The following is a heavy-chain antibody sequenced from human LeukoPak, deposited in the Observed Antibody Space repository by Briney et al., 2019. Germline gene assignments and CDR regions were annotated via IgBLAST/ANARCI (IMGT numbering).Heavy chain of an antibody. J-gene: IGHJ4*02. Sequence: GGSLRLSCAASGFTFSSYGMHWVRQAPGKGLEWVAVISYDGSNKYYADSVKGRFTISRDNSKNTLYLQMNSLRAEDTAVYYCARWGPIAAAGTSKYFDYWGQGTLVTVSS. D-gene: IGHD6-13*01. V-gene: IGHV3-30*03. CDR1: GFTFSSYG. CDR3: ARWGPIAAAGTSKYFDY. CDR2: ISYDGSNK.